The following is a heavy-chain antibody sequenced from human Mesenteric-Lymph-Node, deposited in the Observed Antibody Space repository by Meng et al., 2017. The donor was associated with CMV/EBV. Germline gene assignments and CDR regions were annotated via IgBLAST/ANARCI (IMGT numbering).Heavy chain of an antibody. D-gene: IGHD1-7*01. CDR2: IIPILGIA. J-gene: IGHJ5*02. V-gene: IGHV1-69*02. CDR3: ARALITGTTGWFDP. CDR1: GGTFSSYT. Sequence: KASGGTFSSYTISWVRQAPGQGLEWMGRIIPILGIANYAQKFQGRVTITADKSTSTAYMELSSLRSEDTAVYYCARALITGTTGWFDPWGQGTLVPSPQ.